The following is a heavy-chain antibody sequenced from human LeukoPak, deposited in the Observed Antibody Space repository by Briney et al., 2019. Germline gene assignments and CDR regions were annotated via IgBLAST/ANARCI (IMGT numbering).Heavy chain of an antibody. J-gene: IGHJ4*02. V-gene: IGHV1-69*05. CDR2: IIPIFGTA. CDR3: ARAPKSGYCSSTSCLVRYFDY. CDR1: GGTFSSYA. Sequence: GASVKVSCKASGGTFSSYAISWVRQAPGQGLEWMGGIIPIFGTANYAQKFQGRVTITTDESTSTAYMELSSLRSEDTAVYYCARAPKSGYCSSTSCLVRYFDYWGQGTLVTVSS. D-gene: IGHD2-2*01.